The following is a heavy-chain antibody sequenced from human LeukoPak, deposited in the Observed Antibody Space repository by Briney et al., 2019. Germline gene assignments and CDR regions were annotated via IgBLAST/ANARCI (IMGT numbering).Heavy chain of an antibody. V-gene: IGHV3-30*18. CDR2: ISYDGTDK. D-gene: IGHD6-19*01. CDR3: AKGEGGDSGWYGDY. Sequence: GRSQRLSCAASGFTFSNYAMHWVRQAPGKGLEWVAVISYDGTDKYYADSVKGRFTISRDNSKNTLFLQMNSLRAEDTAMYYCAKGEGGDSGWYGDYWGQGTLVTVSS. J-gene: IGHJ4*02. CDR1: GFTFSNYA.